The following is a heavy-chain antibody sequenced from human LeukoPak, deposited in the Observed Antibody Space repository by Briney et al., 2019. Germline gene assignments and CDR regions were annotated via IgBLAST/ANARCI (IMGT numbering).Heavy chain of an antibody. CDR3: ARAGARQQLVQRKYYYDSSGSTTYYGMDV. CDR2: ISSSSSTI. D-gene: IGHD3-22*01. J-gene: IGHJ6*02. CDR1: GFTFSSYS. V-gene: IGHV3-48*04. Sequence: SGGSLRLSCAASGFTFSSYSMNWVRQAPGKGLEWVSYISSSSSTIYYADSVKGRFTISRDNAKNSLYLQMNSLRAEDTAVYYCARAGARQQLVQRKYYYDSSGSTTYYGMDVWGQGTTVTVSS.